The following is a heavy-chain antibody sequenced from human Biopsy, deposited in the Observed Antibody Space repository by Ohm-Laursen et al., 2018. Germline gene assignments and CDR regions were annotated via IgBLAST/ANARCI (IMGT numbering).Heavy chain of an antibody. D-gene: IGHD3-22*01. V-gene: IGHV4-39*01. J-gene: IGHJ5*02. CDR3: ARDYDTSGYYYVS. CDR2: IFYRGST. Sequence: SDTLSLTCTVSGDSVTKYYWSWIRQPPGKGLEWIGSIFYRGSTHYKPSLKSRVNISVDTSKNQFSLKLNSVTAADTAVYYCARDYDTSGYYYVSWGQGTLVTVSS. CDR1: GDSVTKYY.